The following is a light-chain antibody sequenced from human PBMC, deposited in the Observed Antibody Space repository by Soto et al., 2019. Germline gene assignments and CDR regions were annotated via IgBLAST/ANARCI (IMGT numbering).Light chain of an antibody. CDR2: GAS. V-gene: IGKV3-20*01. CDR1: QTVSSSY. J-gene: IGKJ5*01. Sequence: EIVLTQSPGTLSLSPGERATLSCRASQTVSSSYLAWYQQKPGQAPRLLIYGASTRATGIPGRFSGSASGTDFTLTISRLEPEDFAVYYCQQYNNWPLITFGQGTRLEIK. CDR3: QQYNNWPLIT.